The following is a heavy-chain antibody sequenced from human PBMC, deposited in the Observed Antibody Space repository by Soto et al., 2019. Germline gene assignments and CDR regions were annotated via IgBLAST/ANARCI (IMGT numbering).Heavy chain of an antibody. J-gene: IGHJ6*02. CDR2: LSWNSDVM. V-gene: IGHV3-9*01. CDR1: GFNFDDYA. Sequence: EVQLVESGGGLVQPGRSLRLSCAASGFNFDDYAMHWVRQVPGKGLDWVASLSWNSDVMAYADSVKGRFTISRDNAKNSLYLQMNSLRTEDTAFYYCARSGSVEANYYYGMDVWGQGTTVTVSS. CDR3: ARSGSVEANYYYGMDV. D-gene: IGHD1-26*01.